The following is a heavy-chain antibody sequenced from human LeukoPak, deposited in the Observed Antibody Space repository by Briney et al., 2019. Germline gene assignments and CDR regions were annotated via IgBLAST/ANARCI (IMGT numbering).Heavy chain of an antibody. D-gene: IGHD2-8*02. Sequence: GGSLRLSCAASGFTFSSYWMSWVRQAPGKGLEWVANIKQDGSEEYYMDSVKGRFTISRENAKNSLYLQMNSLRAEDTALYSCARDAYWRGPIDYWGQGTLVSVSS. J-gene: IGHJ4*02. CDR3: ARDAYWRGPIDY. V-gene: IGHV3-7*01. CDR1: GFTFSSYW. CDR2: IKQDGSEE.